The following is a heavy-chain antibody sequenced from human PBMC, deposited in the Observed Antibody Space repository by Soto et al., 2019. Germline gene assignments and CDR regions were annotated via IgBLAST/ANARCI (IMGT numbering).Heavy chain of an antibody. D-gene: IGHD2-2*01. CDR2: IYYTGST. CDR3: ARVVRYQYNGMDV. CDR1: GGSVSSGIYY. Sequence: SETLSLTCTVSGGSVSSGIYYWSWIRQPPGKGLEWIGYIYYTGSTNYNPSLESRVTISVDTSRNQFSLKLTSVTAADTAVYYCARVVRYQYNGMDVWGQGTTVTVS. V-gene: IGHV4-61*01. J-gene: IGHJ6*02.